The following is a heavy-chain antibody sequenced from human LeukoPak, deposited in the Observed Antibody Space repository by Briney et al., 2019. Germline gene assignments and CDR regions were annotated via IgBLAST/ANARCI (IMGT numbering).Heavy chain of an antibody. J-gene: IGHJ4*02. V-gene: IGHV3-48*04. CDR3: ARLPAYCSSTSCYYDY. CDR2: ISSASGSI. Sequence: PGGSLRLSCVASGFTFSSNSMNWVRRAPGKGLEWVSYISSASGSIYYADSVKGRFTVSRDNAKNSLFLQMNSLGAEDTAVYYCARLPAYCSSTSCYYDYWGQGTLVTVSS. CDR1: GFTFSSNS. D-gene: IGHD2-2*01.